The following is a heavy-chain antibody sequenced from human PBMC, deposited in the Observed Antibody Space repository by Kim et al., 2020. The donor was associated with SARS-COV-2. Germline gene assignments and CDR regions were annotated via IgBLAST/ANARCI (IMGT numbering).Heavy chain of an antibody. Sequence: NNAQKFQGRVTMTRHPSISPAYMDLSRLRSEDTAVYYCATRPLPAANYFDYWGQGTLVTVSS. V-gene: IGHV1-2*02. D-gene: IGHD2-2*01. CDR3: ATRPLPAANYFDY. J-gene: IGHJ4*02.